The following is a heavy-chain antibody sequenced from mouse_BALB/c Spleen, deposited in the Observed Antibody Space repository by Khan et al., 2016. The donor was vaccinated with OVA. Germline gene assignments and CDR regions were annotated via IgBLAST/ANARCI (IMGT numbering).Heavy chain of an antibody. D-gene: IGHD2-14*01. CDR2: IWGGGGT. Sequence: QLKQSGPGLVAPSQSLSITCTVSGFSLSRYNIHWVRQPPGKGLEWLGMIWGGGGTDYNSTLKSRLSISKDNSKSQVFLKMNSLQTDDSAMYYCARAYYRYDGYYAMDYWGQGTSVTVSS. CDR1: GFSLSRYN. CDR3: ARAYYRYDGYYAMDY. V-gene: IGHV2-6-4*01. J-gene: IGHJ4*01.